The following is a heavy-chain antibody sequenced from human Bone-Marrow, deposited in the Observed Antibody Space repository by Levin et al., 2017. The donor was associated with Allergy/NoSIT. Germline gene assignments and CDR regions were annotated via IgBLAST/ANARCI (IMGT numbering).Heavy chain of an antibody. CDR2: IYYSGST. Sequence: SETLSLTCTVSGGSISSSSYYWGWIRQPPGKGLEWIGSIYYSGSTYYNPSLKSRVTISVDTSKNQFSLKLSSVTAADTAVYYCASLYSSGEFDPWGQEPWSPSPQ. CDR1: GGSISSSSYY. CDR3: ASLYSSGEFDP. D-gene: IGHD3-22*01. J-gene: IGHJ5*02. V-gene: IGHV4-39*01.